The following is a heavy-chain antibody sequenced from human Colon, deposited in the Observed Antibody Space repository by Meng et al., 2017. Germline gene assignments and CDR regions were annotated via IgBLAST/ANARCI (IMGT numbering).Heavy chain of an antibody. Sequence: QVQLVESGGGLVKPGGSLRLSCAASGFTFSDYYMSWIRQAPGKGLEWVSYIVSSGTFTHYADSVKGRFTISRDNAKNLLYPQMDSLRVEDTAVYYCARETYAAVADWGQGTLVTVSS. V-gene: IGHV3-11*01. D-gene: IGHD6-19*01. CDR2: IVSSGTFT. J-gene: IGHJ4*02. CDR1: GFTFSDYY. CDR3: ARETYAAVAD.